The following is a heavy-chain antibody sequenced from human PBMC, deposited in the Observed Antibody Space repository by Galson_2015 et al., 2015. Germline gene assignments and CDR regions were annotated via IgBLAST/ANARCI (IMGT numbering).Heavy chain of an antibody. CDR3: ARGPQIGFGYHVFDY. V-gene: IGHV3-48*02. Sequence: SLRLSCAASGFTFSAHKMNWVRQAPGKGLEWISYISRGSNTIFYADSVKGRFTVSRDDAKDSLFLQMDSLRDDDTAVYYCARGPQIGFGYHVFDYWGQGALVTASS. CDR1: GFTFSAHK. J-gene: IGHJ4*02. CDR2: ISRGSNTI. D-gene: IGHD5-18*01.